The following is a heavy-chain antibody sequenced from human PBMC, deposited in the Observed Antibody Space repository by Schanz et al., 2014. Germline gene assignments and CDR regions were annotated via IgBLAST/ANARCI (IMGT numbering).Heavy chain of an antibody. J-gene: IGHJ4*02. CDR3: ARDSAGTTFGVLDS. CDR1: GFNVSKSY. Sequence: EVHLVESGGSLVQPGGSLRLSCVASGFNVSKSYVSWVRQAPGKGLEWVSLIYKSGSAFYADSVKGRLTISRDNSKNTVYLEMNRLRTEDTALYYCARDSAGTTFGVLDSWGQGTLVTVSS. V-gene: IGHV3-66*02. CDR2: IYKSGSA. D-gene: IGHD1-1*01.